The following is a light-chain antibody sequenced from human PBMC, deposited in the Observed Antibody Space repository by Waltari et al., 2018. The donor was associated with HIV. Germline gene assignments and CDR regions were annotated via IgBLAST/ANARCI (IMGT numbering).Light chain of an antibody. CDR1: SSNTGHNY. J-gene: IGLJ2*01. Sequence: QSVLTQPPSVSAAAGQKVTISCSGSSSNTGHNYVPSYQQLPGTAPKLLIYDKNKRHSGIPDGFSGSKSGTSATLGITGLQTGDEADYYCGTWDSSLSVVVFGGGTKLTVL. V-gene: IGLV1-51*01. CDR3: GTWDSSLSVVV. CDR2: DKN.